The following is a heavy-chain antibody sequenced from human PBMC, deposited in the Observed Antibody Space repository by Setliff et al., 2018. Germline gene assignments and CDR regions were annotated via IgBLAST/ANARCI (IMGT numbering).Heavy chain of an antibody. CDR1: GASINSHY. CDR2: INTSGST. Sequence: SETLSLTCTVSGASINSHYWSWIRQPPGKGLEWIGRINTSGSTKYNPSLKSRVTMSVDTSKNQFSLKLSAVTAADTAVYYCARDVGGEGYFDSWGQGTLVTVSS. J-gene: IGHJ4*02. CDR3: ARDVGGEGYFDS. V-gene: IGHV4-4*07. D-gene: IGHD3-10*01.